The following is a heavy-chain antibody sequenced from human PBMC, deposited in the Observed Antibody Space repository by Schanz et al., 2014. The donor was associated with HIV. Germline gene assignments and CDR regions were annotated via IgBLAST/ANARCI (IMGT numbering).Heavy chain of an antibody. CDR3: ARETSGFSTSWTPRYHYYGMDV. CDR2: ISYDGSNK. CDR1: EFIFSSYA. J-gene: IGHJ6*02. D-gene: IGHD6-13*01. Sequence: QVQLVESGGGVVQPGRSLRLSCAASEFIFSSYAMHWVRQAPGKGLEWVAAISYDGSNKYYAESVKGRFAISRDNSKNTLFLQMNSLRAEDTAVYYCARETSGFSTSWTPRYHYYGMDVWGQGTTVTVSS. V-gene: IGHV3-30*09.